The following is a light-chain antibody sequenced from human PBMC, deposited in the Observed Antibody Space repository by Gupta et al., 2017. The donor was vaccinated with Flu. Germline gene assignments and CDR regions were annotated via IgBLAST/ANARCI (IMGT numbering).Light chain of an antibody. CDR2: AAS. CDR1: QSISIY. CDR3: RQRYNNSPT. V-gene: IGKV1-39*01. J-gene: IGKJ4*01. Sequence: DIPMTQSPSSLSASVGDRVTITCRASQSISIYLNWYQQKPGKAPKRLIYAASSLQSGVPSRCSGGASGTEGMCIISSLPAEDVATAYCRQRYNNSPTFGRGTKVEIK.